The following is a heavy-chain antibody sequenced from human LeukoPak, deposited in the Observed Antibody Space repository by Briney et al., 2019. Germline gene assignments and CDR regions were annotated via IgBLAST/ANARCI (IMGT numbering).Heavy chain of an antibody. CDR2: IYYSGST. Sequence: SETLSLTCTVSGGSISSYYWSWIRQPPGKGLEWIGYIYYSGSTNYNPSLKSRVTISVDTSKNQFSLKLSSVTAADTAVYYCARGINGYSYGYEYFDYWGQGTLVTVSS. CDR3: ARGINGYSYGYEYFDY. CDR1: GGSISSYY. V-gene: IGHV4-59*08. D-gene: IGHD5-18*01. J-gene: IGHJ4*02.